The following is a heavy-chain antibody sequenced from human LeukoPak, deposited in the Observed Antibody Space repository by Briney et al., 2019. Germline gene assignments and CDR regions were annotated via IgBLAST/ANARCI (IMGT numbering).Heavy chain of an antibody. CDR3: ARTRISAASSGCDY. J-gene: IGHJ4*02. D-gene: IGHD3-22*01. CDR1: GYTFTGYY. Sequence: GASVKVSCKASGYTFTGYYIHWVRQFPGQGLECIGWINPNNGGTNHAQNFQGRVTMTRDTSISTAYMELSRLRSDDTAVYYCARTRISAASSGCDYWGQGTLVTVSS. V-gene: IGHV1-2*02. CDR2: INPNNGGT.